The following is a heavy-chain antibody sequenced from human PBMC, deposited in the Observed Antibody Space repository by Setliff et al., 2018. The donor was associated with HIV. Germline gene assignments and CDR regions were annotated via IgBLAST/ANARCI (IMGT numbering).Heavy chain of an antibody. CDR1: GLTLSNSA. D-gene: IGHD3-22*01. J-gene: IGHJ3*02. V-gene: IGHV3-23*01. CDR3: VVVVRSQDDFDI. CDR2: IQSGGII. Sequence: GSLRLSCAASGLTLSNSAMTWVRQKPWRGLEWVSLIQSGGIIYYADSVKGRFTISRDNSNNTLSLQMSSLRAEDTALYYCVVVVRSQDDFDIWGRGTVVTVSS.